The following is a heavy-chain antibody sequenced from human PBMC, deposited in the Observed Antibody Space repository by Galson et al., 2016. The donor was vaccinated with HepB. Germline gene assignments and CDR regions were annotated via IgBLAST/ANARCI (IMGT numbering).Heavy chain of an antibody. V-gene: IGHV3-30-3*01. D-gene: IGHD6-13*01. CDR1: GFTFSSFP. J-gene: IGHJ4*02. Sequence: SLRLSCAASGFTFSSFPMHWVRQTPGKGLEWVAIISYDGSNEYYADSVKGRFTISRDNSRKTLDLQMNSLRAEDTAVYYCLRDGVGAASYDYWGQGTLVAVSS. CDR2: ISYDGSNE. CDR3: LRDGVGAASYDY.